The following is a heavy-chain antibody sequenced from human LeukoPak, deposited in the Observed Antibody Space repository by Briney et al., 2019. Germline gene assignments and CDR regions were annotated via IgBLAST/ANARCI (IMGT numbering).Heavy chain of an antibody. CDR1: GGTFSSYA. J-gene: IGHJ1*01. CDR3: ARGPWYYDSSGPSDRYFQH. D-gene: IGHD3-22*01. Sequence: SVKISCKASGGTFSSYAISLVRQAPGQGLEWMGRIIPIFGIANYAQKFQGRVTITADKSTSTAYMELSSLRSEDTAVYYCARGPWYYDSSGPSDRYFQHWGQGTLVTVSS. V-gene: IGHV1-69*04. CDR2: IIPIFGIA.